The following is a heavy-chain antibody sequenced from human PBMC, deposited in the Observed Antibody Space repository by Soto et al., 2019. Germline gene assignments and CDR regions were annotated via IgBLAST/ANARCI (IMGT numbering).Heavy chain of an antibody. CDR1: GFTFSSYA. V-gene: IGHV3-23*01. D-gene: IGHD3-3*01. Sequence: EVQLLESGGGLVQPGGSLRLSCAASGFTFSSYAMSWVRQAPGKGLEWVSAISGSGGSTYYADSVKGRFTISRDNSKTRLYLQMNSLRAKDTAVDYCAKDGQPVEWLLYGSYYYYYMDVWGKGTTVTVSS. J-gene: IGHJ6*03. CDR2: ISGSGGST. CDR3: AKDGQPVEWLLYGSYYYYYMDV.